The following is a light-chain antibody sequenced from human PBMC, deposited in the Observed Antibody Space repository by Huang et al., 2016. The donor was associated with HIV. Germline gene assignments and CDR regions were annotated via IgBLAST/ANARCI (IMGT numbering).Light chain of an antibody. CDR2: DAS. CDR1: QDINNF. Sequence: DIQMTQSPSSLSASVGDRVTITCQASQDINNFLNWYQQKPGKAPKILILDASNLQTGVPSSFSGSGSGTHFTFTITSLQRDDIGTYYCQQYDDVPISFGGGTKV. V-gene: IGKV1-33*01. CDR3: QQYDDVPIS. J-gene: IGKJ4*01.